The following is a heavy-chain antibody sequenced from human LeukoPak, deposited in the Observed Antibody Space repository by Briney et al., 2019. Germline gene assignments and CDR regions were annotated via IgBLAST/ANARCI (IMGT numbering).Heavy chain of an antibody. CDR3: ARVYDHGVY. V-gene: IGHV4-34*01. J-gene: IGHJ4*02. CDR1: GGSFSGYY. CDR2: INHSGST. D-gene: IGHD1-14*01. Sequence: SETLSLTCAVYGGSFSGYYWSWIRQPPGKGLEWIGEINHSGSTNYNPSLKSRVTISVDTSKNQFSLKLSSVTAADTAVYYCARVYDHGVYWGQGTLVTVSS.